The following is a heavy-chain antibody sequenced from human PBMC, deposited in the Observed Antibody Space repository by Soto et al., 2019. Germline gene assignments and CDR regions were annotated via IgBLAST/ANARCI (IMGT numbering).Heavy chain of an antibody. Sequence: EVQLVESGGGLVKPGGSLRLSCAASGFTFSSYSMIWVRQAPGKGLEWVSCISTSSNYIFYGDSVKGRFTISRDNAKNSWYLQMNSLRAEDTAVYYCARDTGYSSGQVPESFEIWGQGTMVTVSS. CDR3: ARDTGYSSGQVPESFEI. J-gene: IGHJ3*02. V-gene: IGHV3-21*06. CDR1: GFTFSSYS. CDR2: ISTSSNYI. D-gene: IGHD6-19*01.